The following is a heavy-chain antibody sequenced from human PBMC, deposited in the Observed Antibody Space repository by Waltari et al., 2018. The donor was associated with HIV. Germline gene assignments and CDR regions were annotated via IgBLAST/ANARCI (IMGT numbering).Heavy chain of an antibody. Sequence: EVQLVESGGGLVQPGGSLRLSCAASGLPFTSYGMNWVRQSPGKGLEWVSFISSSSSTIYYADSVKGRFTISRDNAKNSLYLQMNSLRAEDTAVYYCARETYYYDSSGPYFDYWGQGTLVTVSS. D-gene: IGHD3-22*01. CDR2: ISSSSSTI. J-gene: IGHJ4*02. CDR3: ARETYYYDSSGPYFDY. V-gene: IGHV3-48*01. CDR1: GLPFTSYG.